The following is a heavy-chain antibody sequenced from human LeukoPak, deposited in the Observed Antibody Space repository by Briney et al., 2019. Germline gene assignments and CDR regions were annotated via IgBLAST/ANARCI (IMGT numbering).Heavy chain of an antibody. V-gene: IGHV3-23*01. CDR1: GFTFSSYA. CDR3: ANLDYYDYVWGSYRDAFDI. CDR2: ISGSGGST. J-gene: IGHJ3*02. D-gene: IGHD3-16*02. Sequence: GGSLRLSCAATGFTFSSYAMSWVRQARGKGLEWVSTISGSGGSTYYADSVKGRFTISRDNSKNTLYLQMNSLRAEDTAVYYCANLDYYDYVWGSYRDAFDIWGQGTMVTVSS.